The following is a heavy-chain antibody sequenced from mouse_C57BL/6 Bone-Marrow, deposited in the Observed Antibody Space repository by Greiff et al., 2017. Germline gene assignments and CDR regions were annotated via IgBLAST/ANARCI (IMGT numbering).Heavy chain of an antibody. D-gene: IGHD2-3*01. J-gene: IGHJ2*01. V-gene: IGHV14-4*01. CDR1: GFNIKDDY. CDR2: IDPENGDT. CDR3: TTEGWEYYFDY. Sequence: VQLKQSGAELVRPGASVKLSCTASGFNIKDDYMHWVKQRPEQGLEWIGWIDPENGDTEYASKFQGKATITADTSSNTAYLQLSSLTSEDTAVYYCTTEGWEYYFDYWGQGTTLTVSS.